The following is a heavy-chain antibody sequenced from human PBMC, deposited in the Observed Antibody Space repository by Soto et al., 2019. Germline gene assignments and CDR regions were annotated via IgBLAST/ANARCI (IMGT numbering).Heavy chain of an antibody. J-gene: IGHJ6*02. D-gene: IGHD2-2*01. V-gene: IGHV1-69*06. CDR3: ASINNGQWYHNAIDF. CDR2: IVPMFGSL. CDR1: EDSFSSYP. Sequence: QVQLVQSGTEVRKPGSSVKVSCKASEDSFSSYPVSWVRQAPGQGLEWMGEIVPMFGSLKSAQKFQDRLANSADKSATTVYLELSSLRSEDTAVYYGASINNGQWYHNAIDFCVQGTTVIVS.